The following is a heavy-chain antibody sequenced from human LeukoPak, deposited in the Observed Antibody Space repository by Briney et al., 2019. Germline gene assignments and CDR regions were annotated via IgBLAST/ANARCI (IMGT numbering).Heavy chain of an antibody. J-gene: IGHJ4*02. D-gene: IGHD3-22*01. V-gene: IGHV3-30-3*01. CDR2: ISYDGGNK. CDR1: GFTFSSYT. Sequence: GGSLRLSCTASGFTFSSYTMSWVRQAPGKGLEWVAVISYDGGNKYYADSVKGRFTISRDNSKNTLYLQMNSLRAEDTAVYYCARETLPYYDSSGYDYWGQGTLVTVSS. CDR3: ARETLPYYDSSGYDY.